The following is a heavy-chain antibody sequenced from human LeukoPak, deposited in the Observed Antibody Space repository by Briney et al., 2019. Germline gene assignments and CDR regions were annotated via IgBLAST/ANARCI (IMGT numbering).Heavy chain of an antibody. CDR1: GGTFSSYA. V-gene: IGHV1-69*06. J-gene: IGHJ4*02. Sequence: GASVKVSCKASGGTFSSYAISWVRQAPGQGLEWMGGIIPIFGTVNYAQKFQGRVTITADKSTSTAYMELSSLRSEDTAVYYCASGLEGYYYVSFDYWGQGTLVTVSS. CDR3: ASGLEGYYYVSFDY. D-gene: IGHD3-22*01. CDR2: IIPIFGTV.